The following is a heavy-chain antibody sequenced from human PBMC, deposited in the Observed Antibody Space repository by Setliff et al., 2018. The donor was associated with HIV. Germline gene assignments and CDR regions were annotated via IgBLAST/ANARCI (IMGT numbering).Heavy chain of an antibody. CDR2: INPIFGTP. D-gene: IGHD6-19*01. CDR1: GGTFNIYS. Sequence: GASVMVSCKASGGTFNIYSIHWVRQAPGQGLEWMGGINPIFGTPHYGQRFQGRVTITADESTSTAYMELNGLKFDDTAVYYCARRTDSSGWPFDSWGRGTLVTVSS. CDR3: ARRTDSSGWPFDS. V-gene: IGHV1-69*13. J-gene: IGHJ4*02.